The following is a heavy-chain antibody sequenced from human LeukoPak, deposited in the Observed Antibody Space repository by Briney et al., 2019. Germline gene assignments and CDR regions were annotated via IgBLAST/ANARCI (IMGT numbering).Heavy chain of an antibody. D-gene: IGHD1-26*01. J-gene: IGHJ3*02. CDR2: IIPSGHTT. CDR3: ARSGRGGAFDI. V-gene: IGHV3-23*01. CDR1: GFTFSSHG. Sequence: GGTLRLSCVASGFTFSSHGMNWVRQAPGKGLEWVSGIIPSGHTTYYADSVRGRFTISGDNAKNTLYLQMNSLRADDTAVYYCARSGRGGAFDIWGQGTMVTVSS.